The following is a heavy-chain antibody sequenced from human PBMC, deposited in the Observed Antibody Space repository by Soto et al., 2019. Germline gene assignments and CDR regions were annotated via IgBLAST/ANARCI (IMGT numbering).Heavy chain of an antibody. CDR3: AKDFEWLANMLDY. J-gene: IGHJ4*02. CDR2: VIYDGSKE. D-gene: IGHD6-19*01. V-gene: IGHV3-30*18. CDR1: GFTFSTHA. Sequence: ESGGGAVQPGGSLRLSCVASGFTFSTHAMHWVRQAPGKGLEWVAVVIYDGSKEYYVDSVKGRLSISRDNSKNTLDLQMNSRRVEDAAVYYGAKDFEWLANMLDYWGQGTLVTVSS.